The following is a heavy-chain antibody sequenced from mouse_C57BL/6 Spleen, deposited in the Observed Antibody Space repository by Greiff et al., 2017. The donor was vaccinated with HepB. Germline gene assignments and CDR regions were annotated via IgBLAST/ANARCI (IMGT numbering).Heavy chain of an antibody. CDR2: ISDGGSYT. CDR1: GFTFSSYA. Sequence: EVQRVESGGGLVKPGGSLKLSCAASGFTFSSYAMSWVRQTPEKRLEWVATISDGGSYTYYPDNVKGRFTISRDNAKNNLYLQMSHLKSEDTAMYYCARGNFYYYGSSPNWYFDVWGTGTTVTVSS. CDR3: ARGNFYYYGSSPNWYFDV. V-gene: IGHV5-4*01. J-gene: IGHJ1*03. D-gene: IGHD1-1*01.